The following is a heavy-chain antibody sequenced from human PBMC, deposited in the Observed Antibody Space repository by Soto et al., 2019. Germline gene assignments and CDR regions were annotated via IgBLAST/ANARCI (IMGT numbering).Heavy chain of an antibody. CDR3: AKLRSGWYSDY. Sequence: GGSLRLSCAASGFTFSTYAMSWVRQAPGKGLEWVSAISGTVGSTYYADSVKGRFTISRDNSKNTLYLQMNSLRAEDTAVYYCAKLRSGWYSDYWGQGTLVTVSS. J-gene: IGHJ4*02. D-gene: IGHD6-19*01. CDR1: GFTFSTYA. V-gene: IGHV3-23*01. CDR2: ISGTVGST.